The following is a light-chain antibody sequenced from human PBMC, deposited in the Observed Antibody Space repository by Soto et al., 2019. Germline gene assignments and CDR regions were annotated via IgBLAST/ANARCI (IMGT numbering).Light chain of an antibody. V-gene: IGKV1-9*01. CDR1: QGISSD. Sequence: IQLTQSPSSLSASVGDRVTITCRASQGISSDLAWYQQKPGRAPKLLIFGASTLQSGVPSRFSGSGSGTDFTLTISSLQPEDFATYFCQQHNSFRPWTFGQGTKVEIK. J-gene: IGKJ1*01. CDR3: QQHNSFRPWT. CDR2: GAS.